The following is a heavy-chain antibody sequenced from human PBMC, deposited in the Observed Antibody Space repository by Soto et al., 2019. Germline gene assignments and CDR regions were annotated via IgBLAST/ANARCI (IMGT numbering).Heavy chain of an antibody. D-gene: IGHD2-15*01. CDR3: AKSGYCSGGSCYVIYLDY. CDR1: GFTFSSYG. J-gene: IGHJ4*02. V-gene: IGHV3-30*18. Sequence: LRLSCAASGFTFSSYGMHWVRQAPGKGLEWVAVISYDGSNKYYADSVKGRFTISRDNSKNTLYLQMNSLRAEDTAVYYCAKSGYCSGGSCYVIYLDYWGQGTLVTVSS. CDR2: ISYDGSNK.